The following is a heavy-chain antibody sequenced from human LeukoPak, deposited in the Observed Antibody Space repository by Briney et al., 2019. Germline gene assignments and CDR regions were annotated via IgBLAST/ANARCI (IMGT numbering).Heavy chain of an antibody. CDR2: IFYSGST. CDR1: GGSISTDNYY. D-gene: IGHD1-1*01. V-gene: IGHV4-39*07. Sequence: PSETLSLTCTVSGGSISTDNYYWGWVRQPPEKGLEWIGYIFYSGSTYSNPSLKSRVSISVDSSKNQFSLKLSSVTAADTAVYYCARFTTLGGFYFDYWGQGTLVTVSS. CDR3: ARFTTLGGFYFDY. J-gene: IGHJ4*02.